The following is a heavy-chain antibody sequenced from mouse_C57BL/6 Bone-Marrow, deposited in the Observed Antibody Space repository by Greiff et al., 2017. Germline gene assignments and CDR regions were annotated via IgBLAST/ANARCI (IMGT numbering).Heavy chain of an antibody. V-gene: IGHV1-74*01. Sequence: VKLQESGAELVKPGASVKVSCKASGYTFTSYWMHWVKQRPGQGLEWIGRIHPSDSDTNYNQKFKGKATLTVDKSSSTAYMQLSSLTSEDSAVYYCVIKGAYYSNYFDYWDQGTTLTVSS. CDR2: IHPSDSDT. D-gene: IGHD2-5*01. CDR1: GYTFTSYW. CDR3: VIKGAYYSNYFDY. J-gene: IGHJ2*01.